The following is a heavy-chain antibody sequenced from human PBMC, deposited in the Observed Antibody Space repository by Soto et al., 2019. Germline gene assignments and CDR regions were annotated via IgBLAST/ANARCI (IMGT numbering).Heavy chain of an antibody. J-gene: IGHJ4*02. V-gene: IGHV4-39*01. D-gene: IGHD1-26*01. CDR1: GGSISSSSYY. CDR2: IYYSGST. CDR3: VRVGGDLVGASPYYFDY. Sequence: QLQLQESGPGLVKPSETLSLTCTVSGGSISSSSYYWGWIRQPPGKGLEWIGSIYYSGSTYYNPSLKSRVTISVDTSKNQFSLKLSSVTAADTAVYYCVRVGGDLVGASPYYFDYWGQGTLVTVSS.